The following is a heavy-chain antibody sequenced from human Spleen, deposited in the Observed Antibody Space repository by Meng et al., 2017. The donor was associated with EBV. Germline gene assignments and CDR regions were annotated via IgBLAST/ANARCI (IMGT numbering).Heavy chain of an antibody. D-gene: IGHD3-10*01. V-gene: IGHV4-39*01. CDR2: IYYSGST. CDR1: AGSMRNNFCE. CDR3: VRLVGDFYADY. Sequence: ASGPGWGNFPGPWSSPCTGSAGSMRNNFCEWGWIGQPPGKGPEYIGSIYYSGSTFYNPSLKSRVTMSVDTSKNQFSLRLSSVTAADTAVYYCVRLVGDFYADYWGQGNLVTVSS. J-gene: IGHJ4*02.